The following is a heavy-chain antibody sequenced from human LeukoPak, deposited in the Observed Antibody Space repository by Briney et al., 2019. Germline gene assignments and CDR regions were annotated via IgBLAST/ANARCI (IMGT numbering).Heavy chain of an antibody. V-gene: IGHV3-21*05. CDR3: AGDTYQPQLIDH. J-gene: IGHJ4*02. CDR2: IDSGSNDI. Sequence: PGGSLRLSCAASGFSFSHYAMNWVRQAPAEGLELVSYIDSGSNDILYADSVRGRFSISRDDATNTLYLQMRSLRAEDTAVYYCAGDTYQPQLIDHWGQGTLVTVSS. D-gene: IGHD2-2*01. CDR1: GFSFSHYA.